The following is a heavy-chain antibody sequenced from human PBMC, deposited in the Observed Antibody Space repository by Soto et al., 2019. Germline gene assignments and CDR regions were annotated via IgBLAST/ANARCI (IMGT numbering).Heavy chain of an antibody. CDR2: IYYSGST. V-gene: IGHV4-59*01. CDR3: ARDQYYYDSSGYNWFDP. CDR1: GGSISSYY. J-gene: IGHJ5*02. D-gene: IGHD3-22*01. Sequence: SETLSLTCTVSGGSISSYYWSWIRQPPGKGLEWIGYIYYSGSTNYNPSLKSRVTISVDTSKNQFSLKLSSVTAADTAVYYCARDQYYYDSSGYNWFDPWGQGTLVTVSS.